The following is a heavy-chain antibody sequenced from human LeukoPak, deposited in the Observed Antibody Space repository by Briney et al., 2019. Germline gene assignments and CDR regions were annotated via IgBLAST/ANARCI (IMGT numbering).Heavy chain of an antibody. Sequence: PSETLSLTCTVSGGSISSSSYYWGWIRQPPGKGLEWIGSIYYSGSTYYNPSLKSRVTISVDTSKNQFSLKLSSVTAADTAVYYCARYPSRDYGVWFDPWGQGTLVTVSS. V-gene: IGHV4-39*07. CDR3: ARYPSRDYGVWFDP. J-gene: IGHJ5*02. D-gene: IGHD4-17*01. CDR2: IYYSGST. CDR1: GGSISSSSYY.